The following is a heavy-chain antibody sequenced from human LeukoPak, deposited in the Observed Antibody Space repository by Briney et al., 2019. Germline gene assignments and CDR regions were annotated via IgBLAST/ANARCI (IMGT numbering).Heavy chain of an antibody. CDR1: GFIVSNNH. J-gene: IGHJ4*02. CDR3: ARERPGSRVLDY. Sequence: PGGSLRLSCAASGFIVSNNHINWIRQAPGKGLEWVSIIYSGDTTYYSDSVKGRFILSSDNSKNMLCLQMNSLRVEDTAVYYCARERPGSRVLDYWGQGTVVTVSS. D-gene: IGHD3-10*01. CDR2: IYSGDTT. V-gene: IGHV3-66*01.